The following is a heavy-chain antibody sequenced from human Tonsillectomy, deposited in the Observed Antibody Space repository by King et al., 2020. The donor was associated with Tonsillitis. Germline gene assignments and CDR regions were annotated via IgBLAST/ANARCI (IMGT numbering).Heavy chain of an antibody. CDR2: IKQDGSEK. V-gene: IGHV3-7*03. J-gene: IGHJ6*02. D-gene: IGHD5-12*01. CDR3: VRAWEPRVATKYGVYYGMDV. CDR1: GFTFSSYW. Sequence: VQLVESGGGLVQPGGSLRLSCAASGFTFSSYWMSWVRQAPGKGLEWVANIKQDGSEKYYVDSVKGRFSISRDNAKNSLYLQMNSLRAEDTAVYYCVRAWEPRVATKYGVYYGMDVWGQGTTVTVSS.